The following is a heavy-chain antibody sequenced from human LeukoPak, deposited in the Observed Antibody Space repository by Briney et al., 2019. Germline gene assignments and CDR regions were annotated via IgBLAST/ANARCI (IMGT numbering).Heavy chain of an antibody. D-gene: IGHD4-17*01. CDR3: ASGYYGDPPVVDY. J-gene: IGHJ4*02. CDR1: GFTVSSNY. V-gene: IGHV3-53*01. CDR2: IYSGGST. Sequence: GGSLRLSCAASGFTVSSNYMSWVRQAPGKGLEWVSVIYSGGSTYYADSVKGRFTISRDNSKNTLYLQMNSLRAEDTAVYHCASGYYGDPPVVDYWGQGTLVTVSS.